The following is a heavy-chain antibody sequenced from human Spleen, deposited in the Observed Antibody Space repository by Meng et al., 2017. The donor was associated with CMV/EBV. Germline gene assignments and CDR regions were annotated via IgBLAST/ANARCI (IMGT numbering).Heavy chain of an antibody. CDR3: AREYYYGSGNSHGMDV. CDR1: GGSISSYY. CDR2: IFYSGNT. J-gene: IGHJ6*02. D-gene: IGHD3-10*01. V-gene: IGHV4-59*01. Sequence: SETLSLTCTVSGGSISSYYWSWIRQPPGKGLEWIGYIFYSGNTNYNPSLKSRVTISVDTSKNQFSLKLSSVTAADTAVYYCAREYYYGSGNSHGMDVWGRGTTVTVSS.